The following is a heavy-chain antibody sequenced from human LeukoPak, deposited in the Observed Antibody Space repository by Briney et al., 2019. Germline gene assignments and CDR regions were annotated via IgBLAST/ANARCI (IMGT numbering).Heavy chain of an antibody. CDR3: ARDWYGDKYWYFDV. J-gene: IGHJ2*01. CDR2: IKQDGSEK. V-gene: IGHV3-7*01. CDR1: GFTFSGSA. D-gene: IGHD4-17*01. Sequence: GGSLRLSCAASGFTFSGSAMHWVRQAPGKGLEWVANIKQDGSEKYYVDSVKGRFSISRDNAKNSLFLQMNSLRAEDTAVYYCARDWYGDKYWYFDVWGRGTLVTVSS.